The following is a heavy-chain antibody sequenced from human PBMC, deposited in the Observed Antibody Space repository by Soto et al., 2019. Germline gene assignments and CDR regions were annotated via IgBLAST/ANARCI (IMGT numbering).Heavy chain of an antibody. J-gene: IGHJ3*02. CDR3: ARDECYGVMLRGFDI. V-gene: IGHV3-74*01. D-gene: IGHD3-10*01. CDR2: INSDGSSI. CDR1: GFSFSRYW. Sequence: EVQLVESGGALVQPGGSLRLSCAASGFSFSRYWMHWVRQGPGKGPVWVSRINSDGSSINYADSVKGRFTISRDNAKNTPYLQMTSLRVEDTAVYYCARDECYGVMLRGFDIWGQGTMVTVSS.